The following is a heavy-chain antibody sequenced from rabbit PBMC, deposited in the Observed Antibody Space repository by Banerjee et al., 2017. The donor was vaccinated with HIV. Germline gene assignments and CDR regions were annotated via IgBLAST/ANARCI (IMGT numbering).Heavy chain of an antibody. CDR1: GFSFSSNYW. CDR3: AREGSSYYTGMDL. J-gene: IGHJ3*01. CDR2: IYAGSGSA. V-gene: IGHV1S45*01. Sequence: QEQLVESGGGLVQPEGSLTLTCTASGFSFSSNYWICWVRQAPGKGLEWIACIYAGSGSAAYASWVNGRFTISKTSSTTVTLQMTSLTAADTATYFCAREGSSYYTGMDLWGQGTLVTVS. D-gene: IGHD8-1*01.